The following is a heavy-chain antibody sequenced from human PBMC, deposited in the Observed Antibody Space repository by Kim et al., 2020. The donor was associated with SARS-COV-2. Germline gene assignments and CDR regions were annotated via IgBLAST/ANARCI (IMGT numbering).Heavy chain of an antibody. CDR3: AKDGPRYCSSTSCAGASDY. CDR1: GFTFSSYA. D-gene: IGHD2-2*01. V-gene: IGHV3-23*01. CDR2: ISGSGGST. J-gene: IGHJ4*02. Sequence: GGSLRLSCAASGFTFSSYAMSWVRQAPGKGLEWVSAISGSGGSTYYADSVKGRFTISRDNSKNTLYLQMNSLRAEDTAVYYCAKDGPRYCSSTSCAGASDYWGQGTLVTVSS.